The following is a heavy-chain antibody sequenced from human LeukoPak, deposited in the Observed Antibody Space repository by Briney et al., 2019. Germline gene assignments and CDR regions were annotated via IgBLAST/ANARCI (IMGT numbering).Heavy chain of an antibody. CDR2: ISAYNGNT. J-gene: IGHJ6*02. V-gene: IGHV1-18*01. CDR1: GYTFTSYG. Sequence: ASVKVSCKASGYTFTSYGISWVRQAPGQGLEWMGWISAYNGNTNYAQKLQGRVTMTTDTSTSTAYMELRSLRSDDTAVYYCARELAALYYYGMDVGGQGTTVTVSS. D-gene: IGHD6-25*01. CDR3: ARELAALYYYGMDV.